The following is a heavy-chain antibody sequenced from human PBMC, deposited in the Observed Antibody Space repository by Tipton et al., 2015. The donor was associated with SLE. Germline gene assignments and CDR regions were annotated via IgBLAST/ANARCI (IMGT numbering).Heavy chain of an antibody. CDR3: ARSTTVTTPGVFDI. Sequence: LRLSCSVSGGSISRANYYCNWIRQPPGKGLEWIGYIYYTGSTYYNPSLKSRIAISVDTSKNHFSLQLTSVTAADTAVYYCARSTTVTTPGVFDIWGQGTMVTVSS. J-gene: IGHJ3*02. CDR2: IYYTGST. V-gene: IGHV4-30-4*08. CDR1: GGSISRANYY. D-gene: IGHD4-17*01.